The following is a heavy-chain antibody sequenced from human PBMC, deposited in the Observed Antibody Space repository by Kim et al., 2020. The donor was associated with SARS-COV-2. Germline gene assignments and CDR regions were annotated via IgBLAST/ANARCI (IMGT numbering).Heavy chain of an antibody. CDR3: ARNNAMDV. CDR2: IKQHGSEK. J-gene: IGHJ6*02. V-gene: IGHV3-7*03. Sequence: GGSLRLSCAASGFSFSNHWMTWVRQAPGRGPEWVANIKQHGSEKYYVGSVRGRFTISRDDAKNSLYLQMNSLRADDTAIYYCARNNAMDVWGQGTTVTVSS. CDR1: GFSFSNHW.